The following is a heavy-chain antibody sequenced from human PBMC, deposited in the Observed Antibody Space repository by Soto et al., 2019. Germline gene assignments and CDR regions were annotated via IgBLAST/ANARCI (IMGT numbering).Heavy chain of an antibody. J-gene: IGHJ5*02. V-gene: IGHV4-59*01. Sequence: PSETLSLTCTVSGGSISSYYWSWIRQPPGKGLEWIGYIYYSGSTNYNPSLKSRVTISVDTYKNQFSLKLSSVTAADTAVYYCARRRTIFGVVSWFDPWGQGTLVTVSS. D-gene: IGHD3-3*01. CDR1: GGSISSYY. CDR2: IYYSGST. CDR3: ARRRTIFGVVSWFDP.